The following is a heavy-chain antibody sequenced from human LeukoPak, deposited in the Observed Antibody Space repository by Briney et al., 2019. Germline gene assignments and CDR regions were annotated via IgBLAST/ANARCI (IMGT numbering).Heavy chain of an antibody. D-gene: IGHD3-10*01. J-gene: IGHJ4*02. CDR1: GGSINTYY. V-gene: IGHV4-4*07. CDR2: IYTSGSP. Sequence: PSETLSLTCTVSGGSINTYYWSWIRQPAGKGLEWIGRIYTSGSPNYNPSLKSRVTMSVDTSKNQFSLKLSSVTAADTAVYYCAKGQRVRGVISELYYFDYWGQGTLVTVSS. CDR3: AKGQRVRGVISELYYFDY.